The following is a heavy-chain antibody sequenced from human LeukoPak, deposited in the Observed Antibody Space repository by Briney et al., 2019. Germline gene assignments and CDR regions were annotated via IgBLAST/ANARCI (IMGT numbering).Heavy chain of an antibody. D-gene: IGHD2-8*02. Sequence: PSETLSLTCAVSGDSISSRNWWSWVRQPPGKGLDWIGEISHGGSTKYNPSLKNRVTISKDNFKNEFSLRLNSVTAADTAVYFCTRSGGWWSLDYWGQGALVTASS. CDR2: ISHGGST. CDR1: GDSISSRNW. J-gene: IGHJ4*02. V-gene: IGHV4-4*02. CDR3: TRSGGWWSLDY.